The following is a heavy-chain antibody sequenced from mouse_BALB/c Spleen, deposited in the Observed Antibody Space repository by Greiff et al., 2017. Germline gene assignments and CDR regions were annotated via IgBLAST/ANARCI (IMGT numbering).Heavy chain of an antibody. J-gene: IGHJ4*01. D-gene: IGHD1-1*01. V-gene: IGHV1-63*02. CDR1: GYTFTNYW. Sequence: QVQLQQSGAELVRPGTSVKISCKASGYTFTNYWLRWVKQRPGHGLEWIGDIYPGGGYTNYNEKFKGKATLTADTSSSTAYMQLSSLTSEDSAVYFCARYGSSPHYYAMDYWGQGTSVTVSS. CDR2: IYPGGGYT. CDR3: ARYGSSPHYYAMDY.